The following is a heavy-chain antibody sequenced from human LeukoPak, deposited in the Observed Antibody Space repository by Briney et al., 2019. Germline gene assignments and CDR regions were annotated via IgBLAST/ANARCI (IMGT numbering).Heavy chain of an antibody. CDR2: VYYSGST. J-gene: IGHJ4*02. D-gene: IGHD3-10*01. V-gene: IGHV4-31*03. CDR1: GGSISSGGYY. CDR3: ARGRGYGSGSPLAY. Sequence: PSETLSLTCTVSGGSISSGGYYWSWIRQHPGKGLEWIGYVYYSGSTYYNPSLKRRVTISVDTSKHQFSLKLSSVTAADTAVYYCARGRGYGSGSPLAYWGQGTLVTVSS.